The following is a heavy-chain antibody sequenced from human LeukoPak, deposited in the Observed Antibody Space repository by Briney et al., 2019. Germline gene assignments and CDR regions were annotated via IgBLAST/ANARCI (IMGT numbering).Heavy chain of an antibody. J-gene: IGHJ4*02. V-gene: IGHV4-4*07. CDR2: IYTTGKT. CDR1: SGSINSYY. CDR3: ARHGYTASHYFLDF. D-gene: IGHD3-16*01. Sequence: SETLSLTCTVSSGSINSYYWGWVRQPAGRGLEWIGRIYTTGKTDYNPSLKSRLTMSVDTSKRQFSLNLTSVTAADAAIYFCARHGYTASHYFLDFWSQGTLVTVSS.